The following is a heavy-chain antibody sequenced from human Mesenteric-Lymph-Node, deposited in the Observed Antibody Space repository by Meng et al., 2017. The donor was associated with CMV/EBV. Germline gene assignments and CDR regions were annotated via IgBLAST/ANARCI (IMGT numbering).Heavy chain of an antibody. D-gene: IGHD6-19*01. J-gene: IGHJ4*02. Sequence: GESLKISCAASGFTFSSYWMSWVRQAPGKGLEWVANIKQDGQEKYYVDSVKGRFTISRDNSKNTLYLQMNSLRAEDTAVYYCAKSLGSGWYVVYFDYWGQGTLVTVSS. CDR2: IKQDGQEK. V-gene: IGHV3-7*03. CDR1: GFTFSSYW. CDR3: AKSLGSGWYVVYFDY.